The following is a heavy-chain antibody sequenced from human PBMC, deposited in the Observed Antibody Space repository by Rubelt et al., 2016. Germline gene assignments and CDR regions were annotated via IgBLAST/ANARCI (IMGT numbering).Heavy chain of an antibody. CDR1: GGTFSSYA. Sequence: GSSVKVSCKASGGTFSSYAISWVRQAPGQGLEWMGRIIPILGIANYAQKFQGRVTITADKSTSTAYMELSSLRSEDTAVYYCASGSSLNAFDIWGQGTMVTVSS. CDR2: IIPILGIA. D-gene: IGHD1-26*01. V-gene: IGHV1-69*04. J-gene: IGHJ3*02. CDR3: ASGSSLNAFDI.